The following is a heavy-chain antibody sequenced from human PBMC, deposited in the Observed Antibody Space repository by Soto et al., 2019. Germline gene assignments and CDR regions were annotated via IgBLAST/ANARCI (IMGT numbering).Heavy chain of an antibody. J-gene: IGHJ4*02. D-gene: IGHD3-10*01. CDR3: VRSSGWTGDY. CDR1: GFTFSSYW. V-gene: IGHV3-7*04. Sequence: AGGSLRLSCVASGFTFSSYWMCWVRQVPGKGLEWVANIKEDGSEIHYVDSVKGRFTISRDNAKNSLYLQMSSLRVEDTAVYHCVRSSGWTGDYWGQGILVTVSS. CDR2: IKEDGSEI.